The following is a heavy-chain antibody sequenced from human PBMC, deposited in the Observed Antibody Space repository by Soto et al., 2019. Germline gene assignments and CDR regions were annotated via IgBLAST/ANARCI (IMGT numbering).Heavy chain of an antibody. CDR3: ARDLPGYCSSTSCTDDI. CDR2: ISAYNGNT. Sequence: ASVKVSCKASGDTFTSYGISWVRQAPGQGLEWMGWISAYNGNTNYAQKFQGRVTITADKSTSTAYMELSSLRSEDTAVYYCARDLPGYCSSTSCTDDIWGQGTMVTVSS. D-gene: IGHD2-2*01. J-gene: IGHJ3*02. V-gene: IGHV1-18*01. CDR1: GDTFTSYG.